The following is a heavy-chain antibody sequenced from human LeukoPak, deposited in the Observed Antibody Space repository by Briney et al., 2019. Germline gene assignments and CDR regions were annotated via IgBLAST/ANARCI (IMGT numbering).Heavy chain of an antibody. J-gene: IGHJ4*02. CDR1: GFTFDDYA. D-gene: IGHD3-10*01. CDR2: VSWEGQTT. V-gene: IGHV3-43*01. CDR3: TRDTDYGSATNYFDS. Sequence: GGSLRLSCAASGFTFDDYAMHWVRQAPGKGLEWVALVSWEGQTTYYADSVRGRFTISRDNSKNSLYLQMNSLRTEDTAFYYCTRDTDYGSATNYFDSWGQGTLVSVSS.